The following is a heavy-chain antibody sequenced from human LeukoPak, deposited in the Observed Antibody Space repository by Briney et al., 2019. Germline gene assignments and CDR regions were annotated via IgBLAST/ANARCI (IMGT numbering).Heavy chain of an antibody. CDR3: ARDPAGNDY. CDR2: IKQDGSEK. CDR1: GFTFSTYW. Sequence: GGSLRLSCAASGFTFSTYWMSWVRRAPGKGLEWVANIKQDGSEKYYVDSVKGRFTISRDNAKNSLYLQMNSLRAEDTAMYYCARDPAGNDYWGQGTLVTVSS. D-gene: IGHD6-13*01. V-gene: IGHV3-7*01. J-gene: IGHJ4*02.